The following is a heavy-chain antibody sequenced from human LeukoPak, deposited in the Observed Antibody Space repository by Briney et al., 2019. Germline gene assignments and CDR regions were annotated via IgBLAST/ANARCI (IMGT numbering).Heavy chain of an antibody. V-gene: IGHV1-2*02. Sequence: ASVKVPCKASGYTFTGYYMHWVRQAPGQGLEWMGWINPNSGGTNYAQKFQGRVTMTRDTSISTAYMELSRMRSDDTAVYYCARGAYSSSPLPRGDDAFGIWGQGTMVTVSS. D-gene: IGHD6-6*01. CDR2: INPNSGGT. CDR1: GYTFTGYY. J-gene: IGHJ3*02. CDR3: ARGAYSSSPLPRGDDAFGI.